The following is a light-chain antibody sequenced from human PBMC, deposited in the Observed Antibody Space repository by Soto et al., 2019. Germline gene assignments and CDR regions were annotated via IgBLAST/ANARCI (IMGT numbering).Light chain of an antibody. CDR1: QDINSL. Sequence: DVQMTQSPSSLSASVGDRVTITCRTSQDINSLLAWYQQKPGKVPKLLIYGASVLQSGVPSRFSGSVSGTDFTLTISSLQPEDVATYYCQKYNSAPWTFGQGTKVDIK. J-gene: IGKJ1*01. CDR2: GAS. CDR3: QKYNSAPWT. V-gene: IGKV1-27*01.